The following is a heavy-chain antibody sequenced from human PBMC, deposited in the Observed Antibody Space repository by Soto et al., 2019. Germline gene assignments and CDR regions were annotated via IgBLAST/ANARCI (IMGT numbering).Heavy chain of an antibody. V-gene: IGHV3-23*01. CDR3: AKDRAPTMIVVVISYFDY. D-gene: IGHD3-22*01. J-gene: IGHJ4*02. CDR1: GFTFSSYA. CDR2: ISGSGGST. Sequence: GGSLRLSCAASGFTFSSYAMSWVRQAPEKGLEWVSAISGSGGSTYYADSVKGRFTISRDNSKNTLYLQMNSLRAEDTAVYYCAKDRAPTMIVVVISYFDYWGQGTLVTVSS.